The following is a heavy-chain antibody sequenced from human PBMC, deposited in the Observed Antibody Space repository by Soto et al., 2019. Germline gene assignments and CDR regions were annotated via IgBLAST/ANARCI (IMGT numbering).Heavy chain of an antibody. J-gene: IGHJ4*02. Sequence: PGGSLRLSCAASGFTFRSYGMYWFRQAPGKGLEWVAAISFDGSDKYYADSVKGRFTISRDNSKNTLYLQMNSLRAEDTAVYYLAKGSYSGRYSDVDYWGQGTLVTLS. CDR1: GFTFRSYG. D-gene: IGHD1-26*01. CDR2: ISFDGSDK. V-gene: IGHV3-30*18. CDR3: AKGSYSGRYSDVDY.